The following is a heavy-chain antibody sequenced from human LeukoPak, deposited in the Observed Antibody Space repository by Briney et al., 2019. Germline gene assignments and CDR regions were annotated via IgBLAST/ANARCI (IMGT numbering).Heavy chain of an antibody. CDR1: GFTFSSYG. D-gene: IGHD3-10*01. V-gene: IGHV3-33*06. CDR3: AKSMVRGDNDAFDI. J-gene: IGHJ3*02. Sequence: PGGSLRLSCAASGFTFSSYGMHWVRQAPGKGLEWVAVIWYDGSNKYYADSVKGRFTISRDNSKNTLYLQMNSLRAEDTAVYYCAKSMVRGDNDAFDIWGQGTMVTVSS. CDR2: IWYDGSNK.